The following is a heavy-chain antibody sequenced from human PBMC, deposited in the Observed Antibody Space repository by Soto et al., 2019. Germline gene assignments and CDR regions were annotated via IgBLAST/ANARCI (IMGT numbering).Heavy chain of an antibody. V-gene: IGHV1-46*01. CDR3: ARGSTVTTWAGWFDP. J-gene: IGHJ5*02. CDR2: INPSGGST. D-gene: IGHD4-17*01. CDR1: GYTFTSYY. Sequence: QVQLVQSGAEVKKPGASVKVSCKASGYTFTSYYMHWVRQAPGQGLEWMGIINPSGGSTSYAQKFQGRVTMTRDTSTSTVYMELSSLRSEDTAVYYCARGSTVTTWAGWFDPWGQGTLVTVSS.